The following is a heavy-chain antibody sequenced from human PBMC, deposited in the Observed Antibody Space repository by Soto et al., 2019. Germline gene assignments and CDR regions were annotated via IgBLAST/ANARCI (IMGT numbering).Heavy chain of an antibody. CDR2: INAGNGDT. CDR3: ARDPYSVSGSYSPSDY. V-gene: IGHV1-3*01. D-gene: IGHD3-16*01. CDR1: GYTFTTYA. J-gene: IGHJ4*02. Sequence: ASVKVSCKASGYTFTTYAMHWVRQAPGQRLEWMGWINAGNGDTKYSQKFQGRVTITRDTSATTAYMEVSSLRSEDTAVYYCARDPYSVSGSYSPSDYWGQGTLVTVSS.